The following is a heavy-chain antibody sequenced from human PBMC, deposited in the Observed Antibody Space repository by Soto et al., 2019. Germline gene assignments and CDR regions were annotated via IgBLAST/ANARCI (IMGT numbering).Heavy chain of an antibody. J-gene: IGHJ4*02. D-gene: IGHD2-2*01. CDR3: ARSSTSANYFYY. V-gene: IGHV4-34*01. CDR1: GGSFSGYY. CDR2: INHSGST. Sequence: PSETLSLTCAVYGGSFSGYYWSWIRQPPGKGLEWIGEINHSGSTNYNPSLKSRVTISVDTSKNQFSLKLSSVTAADTAVYYCARSSTSANYFYYWGQGTLVTVSS.